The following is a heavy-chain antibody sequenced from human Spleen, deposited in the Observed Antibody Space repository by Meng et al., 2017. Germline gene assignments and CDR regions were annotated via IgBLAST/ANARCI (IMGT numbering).Heavy chain of an antibody. V-gene: IGHV3-23*01. Sequence: GESLKISCAASGFTFSSYWMSWVRQAPGKGLEWVSGISGTGDVTYNADSVKGRFTISRDNSKNTLYLQMHSLRAEDTAVYYCAKIAKRFYYYNGLDVWGQGTMVTVSS. CDR2: ISGTGDVT. D-gene: IGHD6-13*01. CDR3: AKIAKRFYYYNGLDV. CDR1: GFTFSSYW. J-gene: IGHJ6*02.